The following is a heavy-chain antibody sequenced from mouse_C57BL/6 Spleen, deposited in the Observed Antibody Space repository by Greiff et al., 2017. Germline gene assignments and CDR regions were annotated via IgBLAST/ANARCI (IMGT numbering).Heavy chain of an antibody. J-gene: IGHJ4*01. CDR3: AREMITTVEGYYYAMDY. CDR2: IDPNSGGT. Sequence: QVQLQQPGAELVKPGASVKLSCKASGYTFTSYWMHWVKQRPGRGLEWIGRIDPNSGGTKYNEKFKSKATLTVDKPSSTAYMQLSSLTSEDSAVYYCAREMITTVEGYYYAMDYWGQGTSVTVSS. V-gene: IGHV1-72*01. CDR1: GYTFTSYW. D-gene: IGHD1-1*01.